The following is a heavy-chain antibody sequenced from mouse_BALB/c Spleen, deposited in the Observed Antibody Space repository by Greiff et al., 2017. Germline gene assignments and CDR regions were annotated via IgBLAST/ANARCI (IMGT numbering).Heavy chain of an antibody. CDR1: GFTFSSYG. Sequence: EVKLVESGGDLVKPGGSLKLSCAASGFTFSSYGMSWVRQTPDKRLEWVATISSGGSYTYYPDSVKGRFTISRDNAKNTLYLQMSSLKSEDTAMYYCARPLPGGMDYWGQGTSVTVSS. V-gene: IGHV5-6*02. J-gene: IGHJ4*01. CDR2: ISSGGSYT. CDR3: ARPLPGGMDY.